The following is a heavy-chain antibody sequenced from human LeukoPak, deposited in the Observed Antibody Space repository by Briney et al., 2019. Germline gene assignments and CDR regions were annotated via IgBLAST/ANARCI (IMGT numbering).Heavy chain of an antibody. CDR1: GGSISHYY. CDR3: ARGVVPPYNWFDP. V-gene: IGHV4-59*01. CDR2: IYYSGTT. D-gene: IGHD3-3*01. J-gene: IGHJ5*02. Sequence: PSETLSLTCIVSGGSISHYYWNWIRQPPGKGLEWIGYIYYSGTTNYNPSLKSRVTISVDTSKNQFSLKLSSVTAADTAVYYCARGVVPPYNWFDPWGQGTLVTVSS.